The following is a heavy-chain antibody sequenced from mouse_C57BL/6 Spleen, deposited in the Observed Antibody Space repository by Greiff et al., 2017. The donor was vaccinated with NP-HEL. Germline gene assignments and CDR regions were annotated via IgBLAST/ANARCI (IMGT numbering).Heavy chain of an antibody. V-gene: IGHV1-64*01. CDR2: IHPNSGST. J-gene: IGHJ1*03. CDR1: GYTFTSYW. CDR3: VRGNGPYWYFDV. D-gene: IGHD2-1*01. Sequence: QVQLQQPGAELVKPGASVKLSCKASGYTFTSYWMHWVKQSPGQGLEWIGMIHPNSGSTNYNEKFKSKATLTVDKSSSTAYMQLSSLTSEDSAVYYCVRGNGPYWYFDVWGTGTTVTVSS.